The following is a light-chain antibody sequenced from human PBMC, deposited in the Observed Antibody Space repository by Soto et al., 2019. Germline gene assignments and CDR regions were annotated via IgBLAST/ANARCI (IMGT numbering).Light chain of an antibody. V-gene: IGKV1-5*03. CDR1: QSISNR. CDR2: TVS. CDR3: QQYNTYSLT. J-gene: IGKJ1*01. Sequence: DIQMTQFPSTLSASVGDRVTITCRASQSISNRLAWFQQKSGEAPKILIHTVSSLESGVPSRFSGSGSGTEFTLTISSLQPDDFATYSCQQYNTYSLTFGQGTKVEIK.